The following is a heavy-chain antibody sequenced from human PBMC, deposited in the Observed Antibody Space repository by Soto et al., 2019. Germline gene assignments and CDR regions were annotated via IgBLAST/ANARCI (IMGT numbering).Heavy chain of an antibody. J-gene: IGHJ6*02. Sequence: SETLSLTCGVSGGSVSSTQWWTWVRQAPGKGLEWLGEIYHSGSTKYNPSLKSRVTMSVDKSKNQFSLKLSSVTAADTAVYYCARWTVGATPYYYGMDVWGQGTTVTVSS. CDR1: GGSVSSTQW. CDR3: ARWTVGATPYYYGMDV. V-gene: IGHV4-4*02. D-gene: IGHD1-26*01. CDR2: IYHSGST.